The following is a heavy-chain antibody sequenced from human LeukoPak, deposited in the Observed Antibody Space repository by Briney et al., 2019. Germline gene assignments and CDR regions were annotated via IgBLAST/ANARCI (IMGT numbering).Heavy chain of an antibody. V-gene: IGHV1-69*01. D-gene: IGHD5-12*01. Sequence: ASVKVSCKASGGTFSSYAISWVRQAPGQRLEWMGGIIPIFGTANYAQKFQGRVTITADESTSTAYMELSSLRSEDTAVYYCARGGYSGYDYPSFDYWGQGTLVTVSS. CDR1: GGTFSSYA. J-gene: IGHJ4*02. CDR2: IIPIFGTA. CDR3: ARGGYSGYDYPSFDY.